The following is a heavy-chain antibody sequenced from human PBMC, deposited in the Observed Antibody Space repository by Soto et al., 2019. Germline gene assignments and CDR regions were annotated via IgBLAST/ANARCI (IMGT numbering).Heavy chain of an antibody. V-gene: IGHV1-46*01. D-gene: IGHD3-9*01. CDR3: ARGLGLGDY. J-gene: IGHJ4*02. CDR1: GYTFTSYY. CDR2: INPNGGST. Sequence: QVQLVQSGAEVKKPGASVKLSCKASGYTFTSYYIHWVRQAPGQGLEWIGIINPNGGSTNYAHNFKGRRTVTRDTSTATVDMELGALTSEDTAVYYCARGLGLGDYWGQGTLVTVSS.